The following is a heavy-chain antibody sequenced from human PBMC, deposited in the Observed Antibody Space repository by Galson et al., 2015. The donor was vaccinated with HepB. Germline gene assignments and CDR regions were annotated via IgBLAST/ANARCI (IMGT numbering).Heavy chain of an antibody. Sequence: TLSLTCTVSGGSISSGGYYWSWIRQHPGKGLEWIGYIYYSGSTYYNPSLKSRVTISVDTSKNQFSLKLSSVTAADTAVYYCARSALITMILQLWGQGTLVTVSS. CDR3: ARSALITMILQL. D-gene: IGHD3-22*01. V-gene: IGHV4-31*03. J-gene: IGHJ4*02. CDR2: IYYSGST. CDR1: GGSISSGGYY.